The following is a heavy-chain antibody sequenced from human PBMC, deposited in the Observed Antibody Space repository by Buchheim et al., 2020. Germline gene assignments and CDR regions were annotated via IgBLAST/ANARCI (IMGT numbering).Heavy chain of an antibody. Sequence: QVQLVESGGGVVQPGRSLRLSCAASGFTFSSYGMHWVRQAPGKGLEWVAVISYDGSNKYYADSVKGRFTISRDNSKNTLSLQMNSLRAEDTAVYYCAKDRFGYGVRYYFDYWGQGTL. D-gene: IGHD3-10*01. CDR2: ISYDGSNK. V-gene: IGHV3-30*18. CDR3: AKDRFGYGVRYYFDY. J-gene: IGHJ4*02. CDR1: GFTFSSYG.